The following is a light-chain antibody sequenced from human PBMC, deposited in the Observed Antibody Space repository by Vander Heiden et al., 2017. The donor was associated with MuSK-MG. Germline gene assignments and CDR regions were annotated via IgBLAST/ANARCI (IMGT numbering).Light chain of an antibody. Sequence: DIQMTQSPSSLSASVGDRVTITCRASQSISSYLNWYQQKPGKAPKLLIYAASSLQSGVPSRFSGSGSVTDFTLTIIILQPEDFATYYCQQSDSTLYTFGQGTKLEIK. V-gene: IGKV1-39*01. CDR1: QSISSY. CDR2: AAS. J-gene: IGKJ2*01. CDR3: QQSDSTLYT.